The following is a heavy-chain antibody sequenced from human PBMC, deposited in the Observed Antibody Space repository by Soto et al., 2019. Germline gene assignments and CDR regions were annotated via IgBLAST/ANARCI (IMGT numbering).Heavy chain of an antibody. CDR2: IIPIFGTA. Sequence: ASVKVSCKASGGTFSSYAISWVRQAPGQGLEWMGGIIPIFGTANYAQKFQGRVTITADESTSTAYMELSSLTSEDTAVYYCATCSGGSCLPSDYWGQGTLVTVSS. CDR1: GGTFSSYA. V-gene: IGHV1-69*13. J-gene: IGHJ4*02. D-gene: IGHD2-15*01. CDR3: ATCSGGSCLPSDY.